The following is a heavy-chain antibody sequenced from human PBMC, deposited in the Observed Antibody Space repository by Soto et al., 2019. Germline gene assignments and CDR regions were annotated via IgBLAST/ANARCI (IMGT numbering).Heavy chain of an antibody. Sequence: QITLKESGPTLVKPTQTLTLTCTFSGFSLSTSGVGVGWIRQPPGKALEWLALIYWDDDKRYSPSLKSRLTITXXPXKXRCVLTMTHIDPVDTATYYCARTRSVCYFQPYAFAIWGQGTMVTVSS. J-gene: IGHJ3*02. CDR2: IYWDDDK. V-gene: IGHV2-5*02. D-gene: IGHD1-26*01. CDR3: ARTRSVCYFQPYAFAI. CDR1: GFSLSTSGVG.